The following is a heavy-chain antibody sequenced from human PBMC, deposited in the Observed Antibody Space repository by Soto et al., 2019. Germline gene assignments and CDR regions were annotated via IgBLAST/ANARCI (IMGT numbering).Heavy chain of an antibody. CDR3: ARSDGYHFNWLDS. J-gene: IGHJ5*01. Sequence: QVQLVQSGAEVKTPGASVKVSCKASGYTFASYDMNWVRQAPGQGLEWMGWMNPNSNNTGYAQKFQGRLTMTRCIALSIAHMELSSLRNEDTAVYYCARSDGYHFNWLDSWGQGTLVTVSA. V-gene: IGHV1-8*01. D-gene: IGHD2-21*01. CDR1: GYTFASYD. CDR2: MNPNSNNT.